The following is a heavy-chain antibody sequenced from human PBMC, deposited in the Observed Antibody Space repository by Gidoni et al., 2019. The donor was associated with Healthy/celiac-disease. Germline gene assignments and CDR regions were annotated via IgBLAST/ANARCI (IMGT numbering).Heavy chain of an antibody. CDR2: ISYDEINK. CDR1: GFTLSSHG. J-gene: IGHJ6*02. D-gene: IGHD4-17*01. V-gene: IGHV3-30*03. CDR3: ASYGDHTGSVYYYYGMDV. Sequence: QVQLVESGGGVVQPGRSLRVSCDDHGFTLSSHGMHWVRQAPGKGLEWVAVISYDEINKDYADSVKGRFTISRDNSKNTLYLQMNSLRAEDTAVYYCASYGDHTGSVYYYYGMDVWGQGTTVTVSS.